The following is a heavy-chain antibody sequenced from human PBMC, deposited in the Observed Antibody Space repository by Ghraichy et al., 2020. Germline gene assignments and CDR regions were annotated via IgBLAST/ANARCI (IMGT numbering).Heavy chain of an antibody. V-gene: IGHV6-1*01. CDR2: TYYRSKWYN. Sequence: SCAISGDSVSSNSAAWNWIRQSPSRGLEWLGRTYYRSKWYNDYAVSVKSRITINPDTSKNQFSLQLNSVTPEDTAVYYCARDRVVVVTGEHAFDIWGQGTMVTVSS. CDR1: GDSVSSNSAA. D-gene: IGHD3-22*01. J-gene: IGHJ3*02. CDR3: ARDRVVVVTGEHAFDI.